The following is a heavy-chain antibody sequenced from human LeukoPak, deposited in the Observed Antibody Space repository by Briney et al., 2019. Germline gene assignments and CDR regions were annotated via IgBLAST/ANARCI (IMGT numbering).Heavy chain of an antibody. CDR2: ISSSSSTI. CDR3: ARSGYSSSSKARGPSRFLDP. J-gene: IGHJ5*02. Sequence: GGCLRLSCAASGFTFSSYSMNWVRQAPGKGLEWVSYISSSSSTIYYADSVKGRFTISRDNAKNSLYLQMNSLRAEDTAVYYCARSGYSSSSKARGPSRFLDPWGQGTLVTVSS. V-gene: IGHV3-48*01. D-gene: IGHD6-13*01. CDR1: GFTFSSYS.